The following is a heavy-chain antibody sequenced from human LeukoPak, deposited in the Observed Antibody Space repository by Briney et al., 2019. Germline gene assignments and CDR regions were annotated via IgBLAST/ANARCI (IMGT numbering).Heavy chain of an antibody. CDR2: INPNSGGT. CDR1: GYTFTGYY. J-gene: IGHJ4*02. D-gene: IGHD1-26*01. Sequence: ASVTVSCKASGYTFTGYYMHWVRQAPGQGLEWMGRINPNSGGTNYAQKFQGRVTMTRDTSISTAYMELSRLRSDDTAVYYCAREEWELTGFDYWGQGTLVTVSS. CDR3: AREEWELTGFDY. V-gene: IGHV1-2*06.